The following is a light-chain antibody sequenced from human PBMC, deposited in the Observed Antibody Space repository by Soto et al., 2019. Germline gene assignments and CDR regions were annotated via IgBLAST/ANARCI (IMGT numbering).Light chain of an antibody. CDR3: SSYTAASTVV. J-gene: IGLJ2*01. CDR2: EVY. V-gene: IGLV2-18*02. Sequence: QSALTQPPSVSGSPGQSVTISCTGTTNDVGSYKRVSWYQQPPGTAPQLMISEVYNRPSGVPDRFSASKSGNTASLTISGLQAEDEGHYYCSSYTAASTVVFGGGTKVTVL. CDR1: TNDVGSYKR.